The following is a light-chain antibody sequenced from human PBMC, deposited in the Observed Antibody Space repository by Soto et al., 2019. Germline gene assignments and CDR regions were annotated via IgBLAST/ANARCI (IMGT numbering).Light chain of an antibody. CDR1: QYINTR. Sequence: EIVLTQSPATLSSFPGDRVTLSCRASQYINTRLAWYQHRPGQSPRLLIYQTSLRAAGIPARFSASGSGTDFTLTISDVQPEDFAIYYCHQRQSWPRTFGQGTKVEIK. V-gene: IGKV3-11*01. CDR3: HQRQSWPRT. J-gene: IGKJ1*01. CDR2: QTS.